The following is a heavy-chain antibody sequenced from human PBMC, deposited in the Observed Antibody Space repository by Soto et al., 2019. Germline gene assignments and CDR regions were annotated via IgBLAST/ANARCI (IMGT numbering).Heavy chain of an antibody. D-gene: IGHD3-10*01. CDR3: ARDARPWFWDV. CDR1: GFTFKNYG. V-gene: IGHV3-33*01. J-gene: IGHJ6*02. CDR2: IWQDGTNK. Sequence: QVQLVESGGGVVQPGRSLRLSCVASGFTFKNYGMHWVRQAPGKGLVWVAVIWQDGTNKYYADTLKGRFTISRDNSKNTVFLEVNRLRAEDTAVYYCARDARPWFWDVSGQGTTVTVSS.